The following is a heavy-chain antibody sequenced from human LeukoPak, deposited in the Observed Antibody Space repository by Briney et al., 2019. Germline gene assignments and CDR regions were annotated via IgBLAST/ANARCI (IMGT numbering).Heavy chain of an antibody. Sequence: GGSLRLPCAASGFTLTSYSMNWVRQAPGKGPEWIAYISNLGRAIYYGDSVKGRFTISRDTAENSVALHMTSLRTEDTAMYYCVRGGYTYGLDFWGQGTLVTVSS. CDR3: VRGGYTYGLDF. J-gene: IGHJ4*02. CDR2: ISNLGRAI. D-gene: IGHD5-18*01. CDR1: GFTLTSYS. V-gene: IGHV3-48*04.